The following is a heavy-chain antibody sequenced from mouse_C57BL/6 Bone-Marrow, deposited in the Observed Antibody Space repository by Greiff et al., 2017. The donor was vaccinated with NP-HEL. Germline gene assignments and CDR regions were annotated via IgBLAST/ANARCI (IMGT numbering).Heavy chain of an antibody. J-gene: IGHJ2*01. V-gene: IGHV1-7*01. CDR2: INPSSGYT. Sequence: VQLQQSGAELAKPGASVKLSCKASGYTFTSYWMHWVKQRPGQGLEWIGYINPSSGYTKYNQKFKDQATLTADKSSSTAYMQLSSLTYEDSAVYYCARALLLYSFDYWGQGTTLTVSS. CDR3: ARALLLYSFDY. D-gene: IGHD1-1*01. CDR1: GYTFTSYW.